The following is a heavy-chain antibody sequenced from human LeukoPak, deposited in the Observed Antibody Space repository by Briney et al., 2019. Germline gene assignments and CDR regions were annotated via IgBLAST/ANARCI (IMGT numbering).Heavy chain of an antibody. V-gene: IGHV3-7*01. D-gene: IGHD1-20*01. CDR2: IKQDGSEK. Sequence: GGSLRLSCAASGFTFSSYWMSWVRQAPGNGLEWVADIKQDGSEKNYVDSVKGRFTISRDNAKNSLYLQMNSLRAEDTAVYYCARVAYNWNDGLYYGMDVWGQGTTVTVSS. CDR1: GFTFSSYW. J-gene: IGHJ6*02. CDR3: ARVAYNWNDGLYYGMDV.